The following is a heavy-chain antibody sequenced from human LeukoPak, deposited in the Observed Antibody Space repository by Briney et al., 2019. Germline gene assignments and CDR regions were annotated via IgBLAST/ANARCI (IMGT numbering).Heavy chain of an antibody. Sequence: PSETLSLTCAVSGGSISSSNWWSWVRQPPGKGLEWIGEINHSGSTNYNPSLKSRVTISVDTSKNQFSLKPSSVTAADTAVYYCARGPPYIVVVTAIGFFDSWGQGTLVTVSS. CDR2: INHSGST. CDR3: ARGPPYIVVVTAIGFFDS. V-gene: IGHV4-4*02. CDR1: GGSISSSNW. J-gene: IGHJ4*02. D-gene: IGHD2-21*02.